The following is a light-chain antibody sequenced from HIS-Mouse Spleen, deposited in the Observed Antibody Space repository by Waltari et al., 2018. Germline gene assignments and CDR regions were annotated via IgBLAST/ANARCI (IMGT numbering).Light chain of an antibody. CDR3: AAWDDSLNGVV. J-gene: IGLJ2*01. CDR2: SNN. CDR1: SSNIGSNT. Sequence: QSVLTQPPSAPGTPGQRVTISCSGSSSNIGSNTVNWYQQLPGTAPKLLIYSNNQRPPGVPDRFSGSKAGTSASLAISGLQSEDEADYYCAAWDDSLNGVVFGGGTKLTVL. V-gene: IGLV1-44*01.